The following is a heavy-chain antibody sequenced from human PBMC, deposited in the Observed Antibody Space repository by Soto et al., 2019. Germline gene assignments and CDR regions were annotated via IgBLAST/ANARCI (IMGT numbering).Heavy chain of an antibody. D-gene: IGHD3-3*01. V-gene: IGHV2-5*02. CDR1: GFSLTSSGVG. J-gene: IGHJ4*02. CDR2: IYWDDDK. CDR3: AHRVLRTVFGLVTTTAIYFDF. Sequence: SGPTLVNPTQTLTLTCTSSGFSLTSSGVGVGWIRQSPGKAPEWLALIYWDDDKRYSPSLKSRLTITKDTSKNQVVLTMANLDPADTATYYCAHRVLRTVFGLVTTTAIYFDFWGQGTPVTVSS.